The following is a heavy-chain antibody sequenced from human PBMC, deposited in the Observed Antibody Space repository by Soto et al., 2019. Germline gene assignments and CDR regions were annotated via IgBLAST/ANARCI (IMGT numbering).Heavy chain of an antibody. CDR1: GGSIYTGGFY. D-gene: IGHD2-2*01. V-gene: IGHV4-31*03. J-gene: IGHJ4*02. CDR3: ATSLVTSRTRVDY. CDR2: IYYTGST. Sequence: QVQLQESGPGLVKPSQTLSLTCTVSGGSIYTGGFYWSWIRQLPGKGLEWLGYIYYTGSTQYTPALKPRLTISTDSSDNPFSLRLTSVTAADTAVYYFATSLVTSRTRVDYWGQGTLVTVSS.